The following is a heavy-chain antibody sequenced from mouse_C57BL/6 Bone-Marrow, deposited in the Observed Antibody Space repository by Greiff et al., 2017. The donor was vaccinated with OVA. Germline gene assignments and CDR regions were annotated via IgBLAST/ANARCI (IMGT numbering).Heavy chain of an antibody. J-gene: IGHJ2*01. D-gene: IGHD1-1*01. Sequence: LVESGPELVKPGASVKISCKASGYAFSSPWMNWVKQRPGKGPEWIGRIYPGDGDTNYNGKFKGKATLTADKSSSTAYMQLSSLTSEDSAVYFCAKEEGYYGSSWVGYWGHGTTLTVSS. CDR2: IYPGDGDT. CDR3: AKEEGYYGSSWVGY. V-gene: IGHV1-82*01. CDR1: GYAFSSPW.